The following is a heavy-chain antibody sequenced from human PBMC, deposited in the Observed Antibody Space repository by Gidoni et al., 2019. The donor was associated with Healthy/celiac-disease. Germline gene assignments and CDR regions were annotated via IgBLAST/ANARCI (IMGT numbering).Heavy chain of an antibody. D-gene: IGHD2-2*01. Sequence: QVQLVQSGAEVKKPGASVKVSCKASGSTFTSDYMQWVRQAPGQRLGWMGIINPSSDSTSYAQKFQGRVTMTRDTSTSTVYMELSSLRSEDTAVYYCARDDGGYCSSTSCYQGYWFDPWGQGTLVTVSS. CDR1: GSTFTSDY. CDR2: INPSSDST. J-gene: IGHJ5*02. CDR3: ARDDGGYCSSTSCYQGYWFDP. V-gene: IGHV1-46*01.